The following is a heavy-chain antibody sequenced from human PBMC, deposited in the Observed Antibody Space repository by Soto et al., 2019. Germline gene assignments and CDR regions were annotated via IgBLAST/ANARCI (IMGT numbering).Heavy chain of an antibody. CDR1: GGSISSGGYS. CDR2: IYHSGST. Sequence: QLQLQESGSGLVKPSQTLSLTCAVSGGSISSGGYSWSWIRQPPGKGLEWIGYIYHSGSTYYNPSLQSRLTLSVDRPKNQFSLKLSSVPAADTAVYYCASAGGLGAVAADYWGQGTLVTVSS. J-gene: IGHJ4*02. CDR3: ASAGGLGAVAADY. D-gene: IGHD6-19*01. V-gene: IGHV4-30-2*01.